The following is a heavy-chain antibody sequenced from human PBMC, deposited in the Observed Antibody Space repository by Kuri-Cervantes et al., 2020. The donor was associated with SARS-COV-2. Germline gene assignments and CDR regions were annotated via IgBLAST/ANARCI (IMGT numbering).Heavy chain of an antibody. CDR1: GFNFSRTD. D-gene: IGHD1-1*01. V-gene: IGHV3-53*01. J-gene: IGHJ6*02. CDR3: ARGTSETWYGLDV. CDR2: IYSGGRT. Sequence: GGSLRLSCAASGFNFSRTDMTWVRQAPGKGLEWVSVIYSGGRTEYEDSVKGRFSISRDTSKNTLHLQMNGLRADDTAVYYCARGTSETWYGLDVWGQGTTVTVSS.